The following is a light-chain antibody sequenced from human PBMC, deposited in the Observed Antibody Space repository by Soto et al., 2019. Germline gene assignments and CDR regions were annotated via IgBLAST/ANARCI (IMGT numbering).Light chain of an antibody. CDR3: SSIAGSDVV. Sequence: QSALTQPPSASGSPGQSVTISCTGTSSDVGGYNRVSWYQQHPGKAPKLMISEVSKRPSGVPDRFSGSKSANTASLTVSGLQAEDEADYYCSSIAGSDVVFGGGTKLTVL. V-gene: IGLV2-8*01. CDR1: SSDVGGYNR. J-gene: IGLJ2*01. CDR2: EVS.